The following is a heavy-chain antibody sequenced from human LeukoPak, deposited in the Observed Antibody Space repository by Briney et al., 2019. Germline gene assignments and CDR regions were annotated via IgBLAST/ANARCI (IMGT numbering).Heavy chain of an antibody. J-gene: IGHJ4*02. CDR2: IYPGDSDT. CDR1: GYIFTSYW. CDR3: ARSAPLGNYVDY. V-gene: IGHV5-51*01. Sequence: PGASLKISCKGSGYIFTSYWIGWVRPLPGKGLEWMGIIYPGDSDTRYSPSFQGQVTISADKSISTAYLQWSSLKASDTAMYYCARSAPLGNYVDYWGQGTLVTVSS.